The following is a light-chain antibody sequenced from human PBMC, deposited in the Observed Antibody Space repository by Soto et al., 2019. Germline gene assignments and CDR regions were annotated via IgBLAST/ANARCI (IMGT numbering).Light chain of an antibody. V-gene: IGLV2-14*03. CDR3: SSYTDMGLYV. Sequence: QSVLTQPGSVSGSPGQSIIISCTGTTSDIGDYRHVSWYQQHPGKVPTLIMFNVSSRPSGVSNRFSGSKSGNTASLIISGLQADDEADYYCSSYTDMGLYVFGTGTKVTVL. J-gene: IGLJ1*01. CDR1: TSDIGDYRH. CDR2: NVS.